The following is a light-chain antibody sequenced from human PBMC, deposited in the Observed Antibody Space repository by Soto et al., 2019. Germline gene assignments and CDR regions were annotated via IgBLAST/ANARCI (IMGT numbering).Light chain of an antibody. Sequence: DNQLTQSPSFLSASLGDRVTITCRASQDISRYLAWYQQKPGKAPKLLIYAASTLQSGVPSRFSGSGSGTEFALTISSLQPEDFATYYCQQLNSYPLTFGQGTKVEIK. CDR3: QQLNSYPLT. V-gene: IGKV1-9*01. J-gene: IGKJ1*01. CDR2: AAS. CDR1: QDISRY.